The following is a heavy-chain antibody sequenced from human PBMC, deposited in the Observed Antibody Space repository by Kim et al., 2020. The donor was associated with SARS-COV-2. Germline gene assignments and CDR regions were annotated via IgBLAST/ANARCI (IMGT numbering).Heavy chain of an antibody. D-gene: IGHD6-6*01. CDR3: ARGAPYDYFGQLDDR. CDR1: GFVFGRFG. V-gene: IGHV3-33*01. J-gene: IGHJ5*02. Sequence: GGSLRLSCAASGFVFGRFGMYWVRQAPGKGLEWVAVVGSDENDKQYADSVKGRFFISRDNSENKVFLEMNSLRFNDTGVYYCARGAPYDYFGQLDDRWGQGTLVTVSS. CDR2: VGSDENDK.